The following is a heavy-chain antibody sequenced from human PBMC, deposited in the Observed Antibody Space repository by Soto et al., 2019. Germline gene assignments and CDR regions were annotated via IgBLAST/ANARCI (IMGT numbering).Heavy chain of an antibody. CDR3: ARDPSHSYYTLFYYFDY. V-gene: IGHV3-23*01. D-gene: IGHD1-26*01. Sequence: PSETLSLTCAVYGGSFSGYYWSWVRQAPGKGLEWVSAISGSGSNTYYADSVKGRFTISRDDSKSTLYLQMNSLRAEDTAVYYCARDPSHSYYTLFYYFDYWGQGTLVTVSS. J-gene: IGHJ4*02. CDR1: GGSFSGYY. CDR2: ISGSGSNT.